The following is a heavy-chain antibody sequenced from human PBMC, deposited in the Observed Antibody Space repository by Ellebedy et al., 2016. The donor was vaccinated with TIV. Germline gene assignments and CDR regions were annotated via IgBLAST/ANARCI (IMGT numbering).Heavy chain of an antibody. D-gene: IGHD6-19*01. J-gene: IGHJ4*02. V-gene: IGHV3-7*01. CDR2: IKQDGSER. Sequence: GESLKISCAASGFTFSNYWRTWVRQAPGKGLEWVANIKQDGSERYYVDSVKGRFAISRDNAKNSLYLQMNSLGDEDTAVYYCARDQWLGRAYYFDYWGQGTLVTVSS. CDR3: ARDQWLGRAYYFDY. CDR1: GFTFSNYW.